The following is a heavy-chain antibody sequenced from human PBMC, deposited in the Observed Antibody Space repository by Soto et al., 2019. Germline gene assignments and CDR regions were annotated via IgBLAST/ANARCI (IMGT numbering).Heavy chain of an antibody. CDR3: ARERYQVISDGMDV. D-gene: IGHD2-2*01. V-gene: IGHV1-2*02. CDR1: GYTFTGYY. J-gene: IGHJ6*02. CDR2: INPETGGT. Sequence: ASVKVSCKASGYTFTGYYVHWVREAPGQGLEWMGWINPETGGTSYAQKFQGRVTLSRDTSINTAYLELSRLRLDDAAVYFCARERYQVISDGMDVWGQGTTVTVSS.